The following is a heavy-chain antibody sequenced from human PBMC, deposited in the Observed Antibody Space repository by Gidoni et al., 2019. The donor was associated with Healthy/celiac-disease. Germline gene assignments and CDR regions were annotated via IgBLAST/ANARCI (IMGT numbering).Heavy chain of an antibody. J-gene: IGHJ5*02. CDR3: ARGGYGTHLRWFDP. CDR1: GGSVSSGSYY. D-gene: IGHD5-12*01. CDR2: IHYSGST. Sequence: QVQLQESGPGLVKPSETLSLTCTVSGGSVSSGSYYWSWIRQPPGKGLEWIGYIHYSGSTNYNPSLKSRVTISVDTSKNQFSLKLSSVTAADTAVYYCARGGYGTHLRWFDPWGQGTLVTVSS. V-gene: IGHV4-61*01.